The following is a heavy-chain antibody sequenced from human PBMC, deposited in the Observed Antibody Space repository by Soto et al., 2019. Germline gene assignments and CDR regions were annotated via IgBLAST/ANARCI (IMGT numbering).Heavy chain of an antibody. CDR2: IYWDDDK. CDR3: AHSSWIFGVVIRGYFDY. V-gene: IGHV2-5*02. CDR1: GFSLSTSGVG. D-gene: IGHD3-3*01. Sequence: GSGPTLVNPTQTLTLTCTFSGFSLSTSGVGVGWIRQPPGKALEWFALIYWDDDKRYRPSLKRRLTITKDTSKNQVVLTMTNMDPVDTATYYCAHSSWIFGVVIRGYFDYWGQGILVTVSS. J-gene: IGHJ4*02.